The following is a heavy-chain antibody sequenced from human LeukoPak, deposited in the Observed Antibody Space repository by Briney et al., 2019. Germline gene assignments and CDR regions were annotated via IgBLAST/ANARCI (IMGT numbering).Heavy chain of an antibody. CDR1: GGSFSGYY. Sequence: SETLSLTCAVYGGSFSGYYWSWIRQPPGKGLEWIGEINQSGSTNYNPSLKSRVTLSVDTSNNQFSLKLSSVTAADTAVYYCARRPGYCPNGVCYKRNWFDPWGQGTLVTVSS. CDR3: ARRPGYCPNGVCYKRNWFDP. V-gene: IGHV4-34*01. J-gene: IGHJ5*02. CDR2: INQSGST. D-gene: IGHD2-8*01.